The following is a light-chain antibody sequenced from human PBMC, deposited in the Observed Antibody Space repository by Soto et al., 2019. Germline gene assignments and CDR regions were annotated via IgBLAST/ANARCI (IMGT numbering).Light chain of an antibody. CDR2: DAS. J-gene: IGKJ1*01. Sequence: EIVLPQSPATLSLSPGERATLSCGASQSVSSSYLAWYQQKPGLATRLLIYDASSRATGIPDRFSGSGSGTDFTLTISRLEPEEFAVYYCKKYGSSPWTVGKGNKVAIK. V-gene: IGKV3D-20*01. CDR3: KKYGSSPWT. CDR1: QSVSSSY.